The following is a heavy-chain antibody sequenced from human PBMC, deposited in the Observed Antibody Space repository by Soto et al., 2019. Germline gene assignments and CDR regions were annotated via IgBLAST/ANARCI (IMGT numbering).Heavy chain of an antibody. D-gene: IGHD4-17*01. Sequence: GGSLSLSCVASGFSFKTYNMNWVRQAPGKGRVWVSYISSSVGNIYYTDSVKGRFSISRDNAKNSLYLQMNRLRDEETAVFFCARACVTTVTPRRLDYWGQGTLVTVSS. CDR2: ISSSVGNI. CDR1: GFSFKTYN. J-gene: IGHJ4*02. CDR3: ARACVTTVTPRRLDY. V-gene: IGHV3-48*02.